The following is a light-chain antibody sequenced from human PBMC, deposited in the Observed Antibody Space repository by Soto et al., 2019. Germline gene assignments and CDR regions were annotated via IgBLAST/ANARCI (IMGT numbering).Light chain of an antibody. CDR3: QHYGETPIT. J-gene: IGKJ5*01. CDR1: QSVSRR. CDR2: GES. V-gene: IGKV3-20*01. Sequence: EIVLTQSPGTLSLSPGGRATLSCRASQSVSRRLAWYQHRPGQSPRLLISGESMRASGVPVRFSGSGSGTDFTLTIGSLEPEDFAVYYCQHYGETPITFGLGTRLEV.